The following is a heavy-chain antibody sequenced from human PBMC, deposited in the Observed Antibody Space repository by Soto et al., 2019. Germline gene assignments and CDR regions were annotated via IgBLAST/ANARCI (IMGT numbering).Heavy chain of an antibody. CDR3: ARSHRSSGYYPVYFDY. Sequence: QVQLVQSGAEVKKPGASVKVSCKASGGTFSSYAISWVRQAPGQGLEWMGGIIPIFGTANYAQKFQGRVTITADEDTSTAYMELSSLRSEYTAVDYCARSHRSSGYYPVYFDYWGQGTLVTVSS. CDR2: IIPIFGTA. J-gene: IGHJ4*02. D-gene: IGHD3-22*01. CDR1: GGTFSSYA. V-gene: IGHV1-69*01.